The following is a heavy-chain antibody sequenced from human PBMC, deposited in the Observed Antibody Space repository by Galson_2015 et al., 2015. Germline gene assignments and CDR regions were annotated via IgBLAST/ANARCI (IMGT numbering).Heavy chain of an antibody. CDR1: GFTFSTYP. Sequence: SLRLSCAASGFTFSTYPMNWVRQAPGKGLKWVSAIYPDGANSFYADSVKGRFTISRDDSKNTVYLQMNSLRAEDTAVYYCAKWRGTYGTYFFDCWGQGTLVTVSS. J-gene: IGHJ4*02. V-gene: IGHV3-23*01. CDR3: AKWRGTYGTYFFDC. CDR2: IYPDGANS. D-gene: IGHD4-17*01.